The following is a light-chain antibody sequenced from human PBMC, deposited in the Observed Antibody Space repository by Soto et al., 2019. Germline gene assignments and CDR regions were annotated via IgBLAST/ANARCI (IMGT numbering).Light chain of an antibody. CDR2: DDN. Sequence: QSVLTQPPSVSAAPGQKVTISCSGSSYNIGNNAVNWYQQLPGKATKLLIHDDNRESSGVSHRFSGSNSGTSASLAISDLQSEDEAHYYCAAWDDSLNGPVFGGGTKLTVL. CDR3: AAWDDSLNGPV. CDR1: SYNIGNNA. J-gene: IGLJ3*02. V-gene: IGLV1-36*01.